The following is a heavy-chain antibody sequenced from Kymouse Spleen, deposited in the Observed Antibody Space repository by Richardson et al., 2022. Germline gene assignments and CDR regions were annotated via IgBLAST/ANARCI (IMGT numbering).Heavy chain of an antibody. V-gene: IGHV4-59*01. CDR2: IYYSGST. CDR1: GGSISSYY. D-gene: IGHD6-6*01. J-gene: IGHJ4*02. CDR3: ASGIAARPGDFDY. Sequence: QVQLQESGPGLVKPSETLSLTCTVSGGSISSYYWSWIRQPPGKGLEWIGYIYYSGSTNYNPSLKSRVTISVDTSKNQFSLKLSSVTAADTAVYYCASGIAARPGDFDYWGQGTLVTVSS.